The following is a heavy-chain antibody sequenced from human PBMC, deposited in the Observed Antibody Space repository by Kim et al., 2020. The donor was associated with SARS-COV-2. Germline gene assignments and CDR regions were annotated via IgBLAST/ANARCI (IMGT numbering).Heavy chain of an antibody. CDR3: AKDHYFGSGNYHNGDGFDI. D-gene: IGHD3-10*01. J-gene: IGHJ3*02. Sequence: GGSLRLSCAASGFIFSDYAMNWVRQAPGKGLEWVSTITGSGGSTYYADSVKGRFTISRDNSKNTLYLQMNSLRAEDTAVYFCAKDHYFGSGNYHNGDGFDIWGQGTMVTVSS. CDR1: GFIFSDYA. V-gene: IGHV3-23*01. CDR2: ITGSGGST.